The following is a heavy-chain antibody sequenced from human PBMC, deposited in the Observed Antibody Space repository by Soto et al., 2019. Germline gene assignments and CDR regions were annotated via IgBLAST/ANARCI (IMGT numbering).Heavy chain of an antibody. Sequence: ASVKVSCKASGYTFTSYDINWVRQATGQGLEWMGWMNPNSGNTGYAQKFQGRVTMTRNTSISTAYMELSSLRSEDTAVYYCARGENYDILTGEAYYYYYMDVWGKGTTVTVSS. J-gene: IGHJ6*03. V-gene: IGHV1-8*01. CDR1: GYTFTSYD. D-gene: IGHD3-9*01. CDR3: ARGENYDILTGEAYYYYYMDV. CDR2: MNPNSGNT.